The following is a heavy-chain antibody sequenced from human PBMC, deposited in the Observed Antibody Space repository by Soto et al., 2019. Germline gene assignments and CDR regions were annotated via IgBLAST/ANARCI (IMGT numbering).Heavy chain of an antibody. Sequence: QVQLQESGPGLVKPSETLSLTCTVSGGSISSYYWTWILQPPGKGLEWIGYIYYSGSTNYTPSLKRLVTISVDTSKNHFSLKLSSVTAADTAVYYCARRYGGDLDYWGQGTLVTVSS. D-gene: IGHD1-26*01. V-gene: IGHV4-59*08. CDR2: IYYSGST. CDR3: ARRYGGDLDY. CDR1: GGSISSYY. J-gene: IGHJ4*02.